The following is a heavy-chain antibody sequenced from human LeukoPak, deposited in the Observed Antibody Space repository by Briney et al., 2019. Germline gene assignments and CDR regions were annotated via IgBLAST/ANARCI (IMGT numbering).Heavy chain of an antibody. CDR1: GGSISSYY. CDR3: ARDPSGSYYLDYFDY. D-gene: IGHD1-26*01. CDR2: IYTSGST. V-gene: IGHV4-4*07. J-gene: IGHJ4*02. Sequence: PSETLSLTCTVSGGSISSYYWSWIRQPAGKGLEWIGRIYTSGSTNYNPSLKSRVTMSVDTSKNQFSLKLSSVTAADPAVYYCARDPSGSYYLDYFDYWGQGTLVTVSS.